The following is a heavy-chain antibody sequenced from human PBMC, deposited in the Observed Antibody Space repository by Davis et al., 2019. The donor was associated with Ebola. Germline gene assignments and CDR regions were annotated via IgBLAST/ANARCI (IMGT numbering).Heavy chain of an antibody. CDR1: GFPVSSNY. D-gene: IGHD3-10*01. V-gene: IGHV3-66*01. CDR3: ARAQDTALLWFGEGGSFDL. J-gene: IGHJ3*01. CDR2: IYTGGGT. Sequence: PGGSLRLSCAASGFPVSSNYMTWVRQAPGKGLEWVSVIYTGGGTYYAGSVKGRFTISRDNSGNTLYLQMDSLRAEDTALYFCARAQDTALLWFGEGGSFDLWGQGTMVTVSS.